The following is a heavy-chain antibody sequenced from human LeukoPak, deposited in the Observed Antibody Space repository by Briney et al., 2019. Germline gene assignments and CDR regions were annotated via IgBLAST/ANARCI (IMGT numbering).Heavy chain of an antibody. J-gene: IGHJ4*02. CDR2: IQYRGNA. D-gene: IGHD4-17*01. Sequence: PSETLSLTCTVSGGSISTYYWTWIRQPPGKGLEWIGYIQYRGNADYNPSLKCRVTISVDTSNNQCSLRLSSVTAADTAMYYCARVGSLTTFDWGQGTLVTVSS. CDR1: GGSISTYY. CDR3: ARVGSLTTFD. V-gene: IGHV4-59*01.